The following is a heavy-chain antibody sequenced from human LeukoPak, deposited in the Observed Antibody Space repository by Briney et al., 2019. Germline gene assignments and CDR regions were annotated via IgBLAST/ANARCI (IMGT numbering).Heavy chain of an antibody. CDR2: INPNSGGT. V-gene: IGHV1-2*02. Sequence: ASVKVSCKASGYTFTGYYMHWVRQAPGQGLEWMGWINPNSGGTNYAQKFQGRVTMTRDTSISTAYMELSRLRSDDTAVYYCARDGSYSSGWLWFGPWGQGTLVTVSS. CDR1: GYTFTGYY. D-gene: IGHD6-19*01. J-gene: IGHJ5*02. CDR3: ARDGSYSSGWLWFGP.